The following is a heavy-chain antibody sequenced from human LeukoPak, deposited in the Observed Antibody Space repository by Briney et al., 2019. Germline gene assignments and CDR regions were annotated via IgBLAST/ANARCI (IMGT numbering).Heavy chain of an antibody. CDR1: GFTFSSYS. V-gene: IGHV3-21*01. CDR3: VRILVSSNGYSYGYDF. J-gene: IGHJ4*02. CDR2: ISSSSSYI. D-gene: IGHD5-18*01. Sequence: GGSLRLSCAASGFTFSSYSMNWVRQAPGKGLEWVSSISSSSSYIYFADSVKGRFTISRDNAKNSLYLQLNSLRAEDTAVYYCVRILVSSNGYSYGYDFWGQGALVTVSS.